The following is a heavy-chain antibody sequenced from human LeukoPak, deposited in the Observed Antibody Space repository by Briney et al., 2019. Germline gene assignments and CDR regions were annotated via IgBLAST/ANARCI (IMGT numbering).Heavy chain of an antibody. CDR1: GFTFSTFG. Sequence: RAGGSLRLSCAASGFTFSTFGMHWVRQAPGEGLEWVAYIGYSGVNTYYADSVKGRFTISRDDSKNTVHLQMNSLRAADTALYSCARDLNGKFYIAYWGQGTLVTVSS. CDR3: ARDLNGKFYIAY. CDR2: IGYSGVNT. V-gene: IGHV3-30*02. J-gene: IGHJ4*02. D-gene: IGHD2-8*01.